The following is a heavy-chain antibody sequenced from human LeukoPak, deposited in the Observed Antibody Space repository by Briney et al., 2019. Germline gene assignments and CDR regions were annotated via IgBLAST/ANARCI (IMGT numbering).Heavy chain of an antibody. V-gene: IGHV3-7*01. D-gene: IGHD1-26*01. Sequence: GGSLRLSCAASGFTFSSYWMSWVRQAPGKGLEWVANIKQDGSEKYYVDSVKGRFTISRDNAKNSLYLQMNSLRAEDTAVYYCARVRGSYGYYFGYWGQGTLVTVSS. CDR1: GFTFSSYW. J-gene: IGHJ4*02. CDR3: ARVRGSYGYYFGY. CDR2: IKQDGSEK.